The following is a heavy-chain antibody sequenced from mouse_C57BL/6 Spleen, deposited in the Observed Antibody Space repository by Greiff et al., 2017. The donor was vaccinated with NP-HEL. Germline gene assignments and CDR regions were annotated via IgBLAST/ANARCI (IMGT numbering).Heavy chain of an antibody. CDR1: GYTFTDYE. J-gene: IGHJ1*03. CDR2: IDPETGGT. CDR3: TRSFHDYDWYFDV. D-gene: IGHD2-4*01. V-gene: IGHV1-15*01. Sequence: VQLQQSGAELVRPGASVTLSCKASGYTFTDYEMHWVKQTPVHGLEWIGAIDPETGGTAYNQKFKGKAILTADKSTSTAYMELHSLTSKDSTVYYCTRSFHDYDWYFDVWGTGTTVTVSS.